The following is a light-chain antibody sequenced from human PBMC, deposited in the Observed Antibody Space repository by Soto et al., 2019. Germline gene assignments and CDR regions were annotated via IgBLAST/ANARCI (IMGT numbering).Light chain of an antibody. Sequence: EIVLTQSPATLSLSPGERATLSCRTSQGVSSYLAWYQQKPGQAPRLLIYDASNRAAGVPARFSGSGPGTDFTLTISSLEPEDFAVYYCQQRVSWHPITFGQGTRLEIK. CDR2: DAS. CDR3: QQRVSWHPIT. V-gene: IGKV3D-11*01. J-gene: IGKJ5*01. CDR1: QGVSSY.